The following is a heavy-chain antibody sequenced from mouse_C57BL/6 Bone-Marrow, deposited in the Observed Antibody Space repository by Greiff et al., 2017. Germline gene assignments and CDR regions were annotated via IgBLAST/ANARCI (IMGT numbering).Heavy chain of an antibody. CDR2: IWSGGST. CDR3: ARGWYWYFDV. CDR1: GFSLTSYG. Sequence: QVQLQQSGPGLVQPSQSLSITCTVSGFSLTSYGVHWVRQSPGKGLEWLGVIWSGGSTDYNAAFISRLSISKDNSKSQVFFKMSSLQADDTAIYYCARGWYWYFDVWGTGTTVTVSS. J-gene: IGHJ1*03. D-gene: IGHD3-3*01. V-gene: IGHV2-2*01.